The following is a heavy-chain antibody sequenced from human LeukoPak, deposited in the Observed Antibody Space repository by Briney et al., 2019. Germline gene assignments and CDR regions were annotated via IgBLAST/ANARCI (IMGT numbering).Heavy chain of an antibody. CDR3: AREGAAAEDVNWFDP. J-gene: IGHJ5*02. Sequence: SVKVSCKASGYTFTGYYMHWVRQAPGQGLEWMGWINPNSGNVHYAQKFQDRVTMTRDTSISTAYMELNSLRSDDTAVYYCAREGAAAEDVNWFDPWGQGTLVTVSS. CDR2: INPNSGNV. V-gene: IGHV1-2*02. CDR1: GYTFTGYY. D-gene: IGHD6-25*01.